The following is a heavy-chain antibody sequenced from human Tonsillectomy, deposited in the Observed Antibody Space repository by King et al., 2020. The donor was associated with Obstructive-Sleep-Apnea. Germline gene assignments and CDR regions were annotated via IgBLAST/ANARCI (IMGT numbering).Heavy chain of an antibody. Sequence: VQLVESGGGLGKPGGSLRLSCAASGFTFSNYYMSWIRQAPGKGLEWVSYIIRSSRYTNYAYLVKGRLTISRDNAKNSLYLQMNSLRAEDTAVYYCASTPEVARDAFDIWGQGTMVTVSS. CDR3: ASTPEVARDAFDI. CDR1: GFTFSNYY. D-gene: IGHD5-12*01. V-gene: IGHV3-11*06. J-gene: IGHJ3*02. CDR2: IIRSSRYT.